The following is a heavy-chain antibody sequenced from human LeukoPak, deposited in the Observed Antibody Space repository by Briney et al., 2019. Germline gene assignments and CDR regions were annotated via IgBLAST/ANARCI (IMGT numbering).Heavy chain of an antibody. J-gene: IGHJ4*02. V-gene: IGHV4-4*07. CDR3: ARDTYYYDSSGYPEGLADY. CDR2: IYTSGST. Sequence: PSETLSLTCTVSGGSISSYYWSWIRQPAGKGLEWIGRIYTSGSTNYNPSLKSRVTMSVDTSKNQFSLKLSSVTAADTAVYYCARDTYYYDSSGYPEGLADYWGQGTLVTVSS. D-gene: IGHD3-22*01. CDR1: GGSISSYY.